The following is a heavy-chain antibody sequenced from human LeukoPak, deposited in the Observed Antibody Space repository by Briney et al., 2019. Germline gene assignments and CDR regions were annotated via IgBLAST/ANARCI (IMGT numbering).Heavy chain of an antibody. CDR3: ARLSRIILSYYEMDV. D-gene: IGHD3-3*01. V-gene: IGHV4-39*01. J-gene: IGHJ6*02. Sequence: SETLSLTCSVSGGSFSSSSYYWGWIRQPPGEGLEWIGSIYYNGTTHYNPSLKSRVTISGDTSKNQFSLKLSSVAAADTAVYYCARLSRIILSYYEMDVWGQGTTVTVSS. CDR2: IYYNGTT. CDR1: GGSFSSSSYY.